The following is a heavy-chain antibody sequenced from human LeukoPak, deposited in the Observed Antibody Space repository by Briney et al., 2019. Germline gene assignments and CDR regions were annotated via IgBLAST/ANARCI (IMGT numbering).Heavy chain of an antibody. CDR3: TMVLG. D-gene: IGHD3-10*01. CDR2: ITSRSSYI. Sequence: GGSLRLSCAASGFTFSSYTMNWVRQAPGKGLEWVSSITSRSSYIYYADSVKGRFTISRDNAKNSLYLQMNSLKASDTAMYHCTMVLGWGQGTMVTVSS. V-gene: IGHV3-21*04. CDR1: GFTFSSYT. J-gene: IGHJ3*01.